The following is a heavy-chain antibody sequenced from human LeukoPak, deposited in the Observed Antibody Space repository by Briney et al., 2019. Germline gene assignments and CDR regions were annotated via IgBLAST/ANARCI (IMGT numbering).Heavy chain of an antibody. J-gene: IGHJ4*02. CDR3: AKHSGSYFIYYVDS. CDR1: GFTFSSYG. Sequence: GGSLRLSGGASGFTFSSYGMSWVRQAPGKGLEWVSTISNTAYNTYYADSVKGRFTISRDNSANTVSLQMNSLRAEDTALYYCAKHSGSYFIYYVDSWGQGTQVTVSP. CDR2: ISNTAYNT. D-gene: IGHD1-26*01. V-gene: IGHV3-23*01.